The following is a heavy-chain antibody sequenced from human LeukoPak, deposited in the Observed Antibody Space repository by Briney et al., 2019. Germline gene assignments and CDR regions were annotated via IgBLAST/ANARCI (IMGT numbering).Heavy chain of an antibody. CDR2: IYTSGST. D-gene: IGHD4-11*01. Sequence: PSETLSLTCTVPGGSISSYYWSWIRQPAGKGLEWIGRIYTSGSTNYNPSLKSRVTMSVDTSKNQFSLKLSSVTAADTAVYYCARVIGDPRLQEEFGPNWFDPWGQGTLVTVSS. V-gene: IGHV4-4*07. CDR3: ARVIGDPRLQEEFGPNWFDP. J-gene: IGHJ5*02. CDR1: GGSISSYY.